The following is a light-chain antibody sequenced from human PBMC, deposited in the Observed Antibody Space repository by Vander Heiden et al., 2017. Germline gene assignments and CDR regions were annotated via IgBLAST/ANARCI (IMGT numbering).Light chain of an antibody. Sequence: ETVLTQSPGTLSLSPGERATLSCRASQSVSSSYLAWYQQKPGQAPRLLIYGASSRATGIPDRFSGSGSGTDFTLTISRLEPEDFAVYYCQQYGSSPPWTLGQGTKVEIK. CDR2: GAS. CDR1: QSVSSSY. J-gene: IGKJ1*01. V-gene: IGKV3-20*01. CDR3: QQYGSSPPWT.